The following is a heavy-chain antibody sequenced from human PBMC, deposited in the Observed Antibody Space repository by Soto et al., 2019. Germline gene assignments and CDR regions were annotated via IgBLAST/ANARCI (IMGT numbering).Heavy chain of an antibody. CDR1: GFTFSSYA. V-gene: IGHV3-30-3*01. CDR2: ISYDGSNK. D-gene: IGHD1-26*01. J-gene: IGHJ4*02. Sequence: QVQLVESGGGVVQPGRSLRLSCAASGFTFSSYAMHWVRQAPGKGLEWVAVISYDGSNKSYADSVKGRFTISRDNSKNTLYLQMNSLRAEDTAVYYCAREALVGATEIDYWGQGTLVTVSS. CDR3: AREALVGATEIDY.